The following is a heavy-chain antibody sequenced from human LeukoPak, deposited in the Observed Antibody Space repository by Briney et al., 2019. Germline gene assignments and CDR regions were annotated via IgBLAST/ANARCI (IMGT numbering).Heavy chain of an antibody. Sequence: GGSLRLSCAASGFSFSDYYMSWIRQAPGKGLEWVSYISSSGSTIYHADSVKGRFTISRDNAKNSLYLQMNSLRAEDTAVYYCARARRYYYDSSGYYNWFDPWGQGTLVTVSS. D-gene: IGHD3-22*01. V-gene: IGHV3-11*01. CDR2: ISSSGSTI. CDR3: ARARRYYYDSSGYYNWFDP. CDR1: GFSFSDYY. J-gene: IGHJ5*02.